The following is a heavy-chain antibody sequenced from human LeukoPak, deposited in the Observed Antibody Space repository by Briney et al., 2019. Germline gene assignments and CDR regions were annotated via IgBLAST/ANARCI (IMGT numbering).Heavy chain of an antibody. CDR3: AKEPRLNAY. CDR2: ISGTGGNT. V-gene: IGHV3-23*01. CDR1: GFTFSSYA. Sequence: PGGSLRLSCAASGFTFSSYAMSWVRQAPGKGLEWVSGISGTGGNTHYADSLKGRFTISRDNSKNTLYLQMNSLRAEDTAVYYCAKEPRLNAYWGQGTLVTVSS. J-gene: IGHJ4*02.